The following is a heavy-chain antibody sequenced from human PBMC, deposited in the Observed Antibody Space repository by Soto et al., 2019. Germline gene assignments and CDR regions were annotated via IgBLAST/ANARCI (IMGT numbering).Heavy chain of an antibody. Sequence: GASLKVSCKASGYTFTSYGISWVRQAPGQGLEWMGWISAYNGNTNYAQKLQGRVTMTTNTSTSTAYMELRSLRSDDTAVYYCARGHSSGWYPPYYYYYYYMDVWGKGTTVTVSS. CDR3: ARGHSSGWYPPYYYYYYYMDV. V-gene: IGHV1-18*01. J-gene: IGHJ6*03. CDR2: ISAYNGNT. D-gene: IGHD6-19*01. CDR1: GYTFTSYG.